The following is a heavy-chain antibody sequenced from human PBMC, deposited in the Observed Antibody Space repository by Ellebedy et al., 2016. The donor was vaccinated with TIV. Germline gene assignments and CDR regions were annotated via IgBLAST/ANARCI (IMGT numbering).Heavy chain of an antibody. D-gene: IGHD1-26*01. J-gene: IGHJ4*02. Sequence: PGGSLRLSCATSGFHFSMYAMTWVRQAPGKGLEWVSGISAGGYGTYYAESLRGRFTISRDNSKNTLYLQMNSLRAEDTAVYYCASFLVGDIPWGQGTLVTVSS. CDR1: GFHFSMYA. CDR2: ISAGGYGT. V-gene: IGHV3-23*01. CDR3: ASFLVGDIP.